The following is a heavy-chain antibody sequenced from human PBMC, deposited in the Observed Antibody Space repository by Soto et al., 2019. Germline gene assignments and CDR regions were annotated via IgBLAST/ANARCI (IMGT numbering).Heavy chain of an antibody. CDR2: IGTAGDT. J-gene: IGHJ2*01. CDR3: VRAPYDYGLYWYFDR. Sequence: EVQLVESGGGLVQPGGSLRLSCAASGFTFSRYDMHWVRQAIGKGLAWVSAIGTAGDTYYPGSVKGRFTISRENARNSLYLQLNSLRAEDTAVYYCVRAPYDYGLYWYFDRWGRGTLVIVSS. CDR1: GFTFSRYD. V-gene: IGHV3-13*01. D-gene: IGHD4-17*01.